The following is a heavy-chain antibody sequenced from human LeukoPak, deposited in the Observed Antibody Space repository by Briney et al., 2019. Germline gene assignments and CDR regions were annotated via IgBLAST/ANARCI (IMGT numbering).Heavy chain of an antibody. CDR2: IRYDGSNK. Sequence: QPGGSQRLSCAASGFTFSSYGMHWVRQAPGKGLEWVAYIRYDGSNKYYADSVKGRFTISRDNSKNTLYLQMNSLRAEDTAVYYCAKRSNYYDSSGSSFDYWGQGTLVSVSS. CDR1: GFTFSSYG. J-gene: IGHJ4*02. V-gene: IGHV3-30*02. D-gene: IGHD3-22*01. CDR3: AKRSNYYDSSGSSFDY.